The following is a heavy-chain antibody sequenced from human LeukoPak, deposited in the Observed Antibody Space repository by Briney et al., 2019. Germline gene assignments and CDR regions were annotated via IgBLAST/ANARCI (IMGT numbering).Heavy chain of an antibody. D-gene: IGHD6-19*01. V-gene: IGHV3-30-3*01. CDR1: GFTFNSYA. Sequence: PGGSLRLSCAASGFTFNSYAIHWVRQAPGKGLEWVVIISYDGSNKYYADSVKGRFTISRDNSKNTLYLQMNSLRAEDTAVYYCARDGGTGWYYPDYWGQGTLVTVSS. J-gene: IGHJ4*02. CDR3: ARDGGTGWYYPDY. CDR2: ISYDGSNK.